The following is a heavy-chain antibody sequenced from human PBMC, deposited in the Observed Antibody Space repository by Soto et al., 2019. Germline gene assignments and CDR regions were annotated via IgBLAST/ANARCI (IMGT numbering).Heavy chain of an antibody. Sequence: ASVKVSCKASGYTFTSYDINWVRQATGQGLEWMGWMNPNSGNTGYAQKFQGRVTMTRDTSISTAYMELSSLRSEDTALYYCARAKSGDYVWGSYLHFDYWGQGTLVTVSS. D-gene: IGHD3-16*02. J-gene: IGHJ4*02. CDR2: MNPNSGNT. V-gene: IGHV1-8*01. CDR1: GYTFTSYD. CDR3: ARAKSGDYVWGSYLHFDY.